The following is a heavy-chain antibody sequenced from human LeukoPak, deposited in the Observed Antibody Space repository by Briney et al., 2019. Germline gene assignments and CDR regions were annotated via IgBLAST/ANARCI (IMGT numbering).Heavy chain of an antibody. J-gene: IGHJ4*02. CDR2: IYYSGST. D-gene: IGHD5-12*01. V-gene: IGHV4-59*08. CDR3: ARHSGYDKYYFDY. CDR1: GGPISSYY. Sequence: SETLSVTCTVSGGPISSYYWSWIRQPPGKGLEWIGYIYYSGSTNYNPSLKSRVTISVDTSKNQFSLKLSSVTAADTAVYYCARHSGYDKYYFDYWGQGTLVTVSS.